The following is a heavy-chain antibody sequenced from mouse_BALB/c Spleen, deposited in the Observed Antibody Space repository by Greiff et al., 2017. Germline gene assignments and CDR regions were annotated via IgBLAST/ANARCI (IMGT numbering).Heavy chain of an antibody. V-gene: IGHV5-17*02. J-gene: IGHJ1*01. CDR3: ARGGIGWYFDV. CDR2: ISSGSSTI. Sequence: EVKLVESGGGLVQPGGSRKLSCAASGFTFSSFGMHWVRQAPEKGLEWVAYISSGSSTIYYADTVKGRFTISRDKPKNTLFLQMTSLRSEDTAMYYCARGGIGWYFDVWGAGTTVTVSS. CDR1: GFTFSSFG.